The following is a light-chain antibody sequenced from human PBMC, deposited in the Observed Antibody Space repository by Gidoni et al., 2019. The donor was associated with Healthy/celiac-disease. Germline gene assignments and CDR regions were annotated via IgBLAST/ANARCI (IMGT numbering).Light chain of an antibody. CDR3: QQYYSTLIT. CDR1: QSVLYSSNNKNY. Sequence: DIVMTQSPDSLAVSLGERATINCKSSQSVLYSSNNKNYLAWYQQKPVQPPKLLISWASTRESGVPDRFSGSGSGTDFTLTISSLQAEYVAVYYCQQYYSTLITFGQGTRLEIK. CDR2: WAS. V-gene: IGKV4-1*01. J-gene: IGKJ5*01.